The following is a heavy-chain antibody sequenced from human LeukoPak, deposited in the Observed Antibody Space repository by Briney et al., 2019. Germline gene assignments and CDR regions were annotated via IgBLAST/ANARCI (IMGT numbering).Heavy chain of an antibody. V-gene: IGHV1-24*01. D-gene: IGHD3-9*01. Sequence: ASVKVSCKVSGYTLTELSMHWVRQAPGKGLEWMGGFDPEDGETIYAQKFQGRVTMTEDTSTDTAYMELSSLRSEDTAVYYCRLVTLRDYYFDYRGQGTLVTGSS. CDR3: RLVTLRDYYFDY. CDR2: FDPEDGET. CDR1: GYTLTELS. J-gene: IGHJ4*02.